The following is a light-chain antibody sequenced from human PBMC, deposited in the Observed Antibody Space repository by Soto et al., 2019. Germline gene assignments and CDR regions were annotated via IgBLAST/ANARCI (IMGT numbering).Light chain of an antibody. Sequence: DIVMTQSPLSLPVTPGEPASISCRSSQSLLHSNGYKYLDWYLQKPGQSPQLLIYLGSYRASGVPDRFSGSGSGTDFTLKISRVEAEDVAIYYCMQALQTPYTFGQGTKLEIK. CDR3: MQALQTPYT. V-gene: IGKV2-28*01. J-gene: IGKJ2*01. CDR1: QSLLHSNGYKY. CDR2: LGS.